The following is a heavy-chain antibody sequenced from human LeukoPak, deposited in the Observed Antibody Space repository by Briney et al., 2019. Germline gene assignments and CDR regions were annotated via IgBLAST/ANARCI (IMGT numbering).Heavy chain of an antibody. CDR1: GFTFSFYA. CDR2: VGGGGGSI. J-gene: IGHJ4*02. Sequence: PGGSLRLSCAASGFTFSFYAMSWVRQAPGKGLEWVSSVGGGGGSIDYADSVKGRFTISRDNSKNTLYLQMNSLRADDTAVYYCTKVSTIMNWGQGTLVTVSS. D-gene: IGHD3-16*01. CDR3: TKVSTIMN. V-gene: IGHV3-23*01.